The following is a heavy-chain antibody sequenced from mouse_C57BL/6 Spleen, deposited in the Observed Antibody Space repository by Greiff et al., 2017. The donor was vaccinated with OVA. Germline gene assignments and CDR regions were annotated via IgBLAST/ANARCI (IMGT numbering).Heavy chain of an antibody. CDR3: ARGDELRFAY. V-gene: IGHV1-82*01. CDR2: IYPGAGDT. Sequence: QVQLQQSGPELVKPGASVKISCKASGYAFSSSWMNWVKQRPGKGLEWIGRIYPGAGDTNYNVKFKGKATLTADKSSSTAYMQLSSLTSEDSAVYFCARGDELRFAYWGQGTLVTVSA. D-gene: IGHD1-3*01. CDR1: GYAFSSSW. J-gene: IGHJ3*01.